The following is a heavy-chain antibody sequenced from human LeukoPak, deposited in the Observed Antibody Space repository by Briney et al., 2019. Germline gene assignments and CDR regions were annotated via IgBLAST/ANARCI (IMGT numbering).Heavy chain of an antibody. CDR3: ARDYYDFWSGYYHFDY. V-gene: IGHV4-39*07. CDR1: GGSISSSSYY. Sequence: PSETLSLTCTVSGGSISSSSYYWGWIRQPPGKGLEWIGSIYYSGSTNYNPSLKSRVTISVDTSKNQFSLKLSSVTAADTAVYYCARDYYDFWSGYYHFDYWGQGTLVTVSS. CDR2: IYYSGST. J-gene: IGHJ4*02. D-gene: IGHD3-3*01.